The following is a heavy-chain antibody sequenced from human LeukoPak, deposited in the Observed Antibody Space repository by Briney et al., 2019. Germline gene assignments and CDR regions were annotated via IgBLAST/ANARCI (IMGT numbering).Heavy chain of an antibody. CDR2: IYTSGST. Sequence: KPSETLSLTCTVSGGSISSGSYYWNWIRQPAGKGLEWIGRIYTSGSTNYNPSLKSRVTISVDTSKNQFSLKLSSVTAADTAVYYCATDNYYYYGMDVWGQGTTVTASS. J-gene: IGHJ6*02. V-gene: IGHV4-61*02. CDR1: GGSISSGSYY. CDR3: ATDNYYYYGMDV.